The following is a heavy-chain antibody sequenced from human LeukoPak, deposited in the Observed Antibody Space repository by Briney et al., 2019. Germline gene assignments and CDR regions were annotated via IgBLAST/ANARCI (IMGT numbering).Heavy chain of an antibody. CDR3: VRNGDYYRLDY. Sequence: GGSLRLSCAASGFIFSNYWMTWVRQAPGKGLEWVANIRGDGYEKHFADSVKGRFTISRDNAKNSVDLQMNNLRAEDTAVFYCVRNGDYYRLDYWGQGTLVTVSS. CDR2: IRGDGYEK. CDR1: GFIFSNYW. J-gene: IGHJ4*02. V-gene: IGHV3-7*01. D-gene: IGHD2-21*02.